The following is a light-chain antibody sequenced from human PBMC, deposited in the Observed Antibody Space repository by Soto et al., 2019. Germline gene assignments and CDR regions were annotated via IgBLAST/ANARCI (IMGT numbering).Light chain of an antibody. CDR3: SSYTSSSTRV. J-gene: IGLJ1*01. CDR1: SSDVGSYNL. V-gene: IGLV2-14*02. CDR2: KVS. Sequence: QSALTPPASVSGSPGQSITISCTGTSSDVGSYNLVSWYQQHPGKAPKLMIYKVSKRPSGVSNRFSGSKSVNTATLTISGVQAEDETDYYCSSYTSSSTRVFGTGTKVTVL.